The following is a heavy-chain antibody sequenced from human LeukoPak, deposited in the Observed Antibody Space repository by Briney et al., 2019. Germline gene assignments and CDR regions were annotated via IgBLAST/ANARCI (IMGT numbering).Heavy chain of an antibody. Sequence: PSETLSLTCTVSGGSINSYNYYWGWIRQPPGKGLEWIGSIYYSGSTYYNPSLKSRVTISGDTSKNQFSLKLSSVTAADTAVYYCARGPRGDYCDSSGYYYRAKRGWFDPWGQGTLVTVSS. CDR3: ARGPRGDYCDSSGYYYRAKRGWFDP. CDR1: GGSINSYNYY. V-gene: IGHV4-39*07. D-gene: IGHD3-22*01. J-gene: IGHJ5*02. CDR2: IYYSGST.